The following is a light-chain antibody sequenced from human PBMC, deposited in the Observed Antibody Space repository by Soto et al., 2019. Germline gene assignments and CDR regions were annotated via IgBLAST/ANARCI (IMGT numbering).Light chain of an antibody. CDR3: QQYYSTPPT. CDR1: QSVLYSSNNKNY. Sequence: DIVMTQSPDSLAVSLGERATINCKSSQSVLYSSNNKNYLAWYQQKPGQPPKLLIYWASTRESGVTDRFSGSGSGTDFTLTIISLQAEDVAVYYCQQYYSTPPTFGPGTKVDIK. V-gene: IGKV4-1*01. J-gene: IGKJ3*01. CDR2: WAS.